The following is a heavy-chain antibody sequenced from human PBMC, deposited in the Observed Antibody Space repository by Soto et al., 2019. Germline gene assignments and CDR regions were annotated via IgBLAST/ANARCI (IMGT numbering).Heavy chain of an antibody. J-gene: IGHJ6*02. CDR2: INSDGSST. CDR1: GFTFSSYW. D-gene: IGHD6-19*01. Sequence: EVQLVESGGGLVQPGGSLRLSCAASGFTFSSYWMHWVRQAPGKGLVWVSRINSDGSSTSYADSVKGRFTISRDNAKNTLYLQMNSLRAEDTAVYYCARDSSGWYLRTYYYYGMDVWGQGTTVTVSS. V-gene: IGHV3-74*01. CDR3: ARDSSGWYLRTYYYYGMDV.